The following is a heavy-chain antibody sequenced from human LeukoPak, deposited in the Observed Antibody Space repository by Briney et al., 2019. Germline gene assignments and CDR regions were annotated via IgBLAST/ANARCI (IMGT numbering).Heavy chain of an antibody. J-gene: IGHJ4*02. CDR2: INPNSGGT. V-gene: IGHV1-2*06. D-gene: IGHD1-26*01. CDR3: ATRPLSHSGSYWAGDY. CDR1: GYTFTGYY. Sequence: GASVKVSCKASGYTFTGYYMHWVRQAPGQGLEWMGRINPNSGGTNYAQKFQGRVTMTRDTSISTAYMELSRLRSDDTAVYYCATRPLSHSGSYWAGDYWGQGTLVTVSS.